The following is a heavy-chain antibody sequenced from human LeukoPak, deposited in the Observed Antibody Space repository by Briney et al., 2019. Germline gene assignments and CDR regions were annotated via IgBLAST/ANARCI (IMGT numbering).Heavy chain of an antibody. CDR1: GGSIISGGYY. CDR2: IYHSGST. D-gene: IGHD3-22*01. V-gene: IGHV4-31*03. CDR3: ARLYDSSAYGAFDI. J-gene: IGHJ3*02. Sequence: PSQTLSLTCTVSGGSIISGGYYWTWIRQHPLKGLEYIAYIYHSGSTYNNPSFGGRFALSVDTSKNQFSLSLTSVTAADTAVYYCARLYDSSAYGAFDIWGQGTMVTVSS.